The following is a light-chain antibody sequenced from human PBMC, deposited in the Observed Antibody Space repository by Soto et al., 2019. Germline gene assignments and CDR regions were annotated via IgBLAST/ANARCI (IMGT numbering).Light chain of an antibody. Sequence: DILMTQSPESLAVSLGERATINCKSSQSVSYGSNNYNFLAWYQQKPGQPPRLLISWASTRESGVPDRFSGSGSGTDFTLTINSLQAEDVAVYYCQQYYTSLYTFGQGTKLEIK. J-gene: IGKJ2*01. CDR2: WAS. CDR1: QSVSYGSNNYNF. CDR3: QQYYTSLYT. V-gene: IGKV4-1*01.